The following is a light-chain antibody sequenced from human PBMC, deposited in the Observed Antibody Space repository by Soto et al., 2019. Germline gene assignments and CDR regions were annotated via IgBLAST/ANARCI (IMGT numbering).Light chain of an antibody. CDR3: QPFGSSPLA. CDR2: DAS. Sequence: EMVLTRSRGTLSWSPGERGNLSGRASQSISSTYLAWYQQKPGQAPRLLIYDASTRATGIPDRFSGSGSGTDFSLTISILEPEDLAVYYCQPFGSSPLAFGGGTKVDIK. V-gene: IGKV3-20*01. CDR1: QSISSTY. J-gene: IGKJ4*01.